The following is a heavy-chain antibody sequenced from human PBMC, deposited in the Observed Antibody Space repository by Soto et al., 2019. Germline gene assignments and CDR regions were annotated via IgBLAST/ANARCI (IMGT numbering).Heavy chain of an antibody. J-gene: IGHJ6*02. Sequence: GGSLRLSCAASGFTFSSYGMHWVRQAPGKGLEWVAVISYDGSNKYYADSVKGRFTISRDNSKNTLYLQMNSLRAEDTAVYYCAKDDVVRGVHYGMDVWGQWTTVTVSS. D-gene: IGHD3-10*01. V-gene: IGHV3-30*18. CDR3: AKDDVVRGVHYGMDV. CDR2: ISYDGSNK. CDR1: GFTFSSYG.